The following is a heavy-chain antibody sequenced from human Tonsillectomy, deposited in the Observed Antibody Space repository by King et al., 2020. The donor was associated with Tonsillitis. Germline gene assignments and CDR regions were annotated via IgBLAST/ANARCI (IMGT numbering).Heavy chain of an antibody. J-gene: IGHJ4*02. CDR2: ISAYNGNT. Sequence: QLVQSGAEVKKPGASVKVSCKASGYTFTTYGINWVRQAPGQGLEWMGWISAYNGNTKYPQKFQGRVTMTTDTSTRTAYMELRGLRSADTAFFYCARDYDTCGDTGFDYWGQGSLVTVSS. D-gene: IGHD3-22*01. CDR3: ARDYDTCGDTGFDY. CDR1: GYTFTTYG. V-gene: IGHV1-18*04.